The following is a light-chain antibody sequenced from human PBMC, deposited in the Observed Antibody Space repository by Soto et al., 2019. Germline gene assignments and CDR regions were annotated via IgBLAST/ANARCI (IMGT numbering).Light chain of an antibody. Sequence: EIVLTHSPGTQSNSPGERANLCCXASQSVSSYLAWYQQKPGQAPRLLIYGASNRATGIPDRFSGSGSGTDFTLTISRLEPEDFAVYYCQQHDNSPLTFGGGTKVDIK. CDR3: QQHDNSPLT. CDR2: GAS. J-gene: IGKJ4*01. CDR1: QSVSSY. V-gene: IGKV3-20*01.